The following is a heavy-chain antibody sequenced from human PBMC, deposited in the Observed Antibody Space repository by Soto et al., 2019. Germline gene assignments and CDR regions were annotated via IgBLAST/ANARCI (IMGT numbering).Heavy chain of an antibody. CDR3: IKDRHPDGIWSSDF. CDR2: FYGGGSSST. V-gene: IGHV3-23*03. J-gene: IGHJ4*02. Sequence: LQLLESGGDLVHPGGSLTLSCAATGFNFGTYTMSWVRQAPGKGPEWVAGFYGGGSSSTFYADSVKGRFTISRDNSHKMLFLQMNSLRVEDTTIYYCIKDRHPDGIWSSDFWGRGTLVTVSS. D-gene: IGHD3-3*01. CDR1: GFNFGTYT.